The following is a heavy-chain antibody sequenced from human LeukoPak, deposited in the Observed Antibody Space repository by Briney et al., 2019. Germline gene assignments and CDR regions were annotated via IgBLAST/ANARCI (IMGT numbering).Heavy chain of an antibody. CDR3: ARSITTPYNNWFDP. Sequence: SETLSLTCTVSGGSISSYYWSWIRQPPGKGLEWIGYIHYSGSTNYNPSLKSRVTISVDTSKNQFSLKLSSVTAADTAVYYCARSITTPYNNWFDPWGQGTLVTVSS. CDR1: GGSISSYY. D-gene: IGHD1-20*01. CDR2: IHYSGST. V-gene: IGHV4-59*01. J-gene: IGHJ5*02.